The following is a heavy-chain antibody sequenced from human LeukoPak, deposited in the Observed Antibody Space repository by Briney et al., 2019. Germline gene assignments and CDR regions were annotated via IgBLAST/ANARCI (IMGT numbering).Heavy chain of an antibody. CDR3: ARGRNYSNYVGWFDP. V-gene: IGHV4-34*01. CDR1: GGSFSGYY. Sequence: SETLSLTCAVYGGSFSGYYWSWIRQPPGKGLEWIGEINHSGSTNYNPSLKSRVTISVDTSKNQFSLKLSSVTAADTAVYYCARGRNYSNYVGWFDPWGQGTLVTVSS. D-gene: IGHD4-11*01. CDR2: INHSGST. J-gene: IGHJ5*02.